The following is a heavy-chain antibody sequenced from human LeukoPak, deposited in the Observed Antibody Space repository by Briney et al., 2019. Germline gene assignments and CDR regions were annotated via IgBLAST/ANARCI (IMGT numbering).Heavy chain of an antibody. J-gene: IGHJ4*02. Sequence: PGGSLRLSCAASGFTVSSNYMSWVRQAPGKGLEWVSVIYSGGSTYYADSVKGRFTISRDNSKNTLFLHMNSLRAEDTAVYYCAKALGGYDFDYWGQGTLVTVSS. V-gene: IGHV3-53*01. D-gene: IGHD3-16*01. CDR2: IYSGGST. CDR3: AKALGGYDFDY. CDR1: GFTVSSNY.